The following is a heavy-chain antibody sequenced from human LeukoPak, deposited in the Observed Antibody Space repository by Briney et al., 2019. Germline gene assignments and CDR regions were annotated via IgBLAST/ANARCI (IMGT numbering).Heavy chain of an antibody. Sequence: PGGSLRLSCAASGFTFSSYAMSRVRQAPGKGLEWVSAISGSGGSTYYAASVKGRFTISRDNSKNTLYLQMNSLRAEDTAVYYCAASPSPMSSGWFYYWGQGTLVTVSS. CDR1: GFTFSSYA. V-gene: IGHV3-23*01. J-gene: IGHJ4*02. CDR3: AASPSPMSSGWFYY. D-gene: IGHD6-19*01. CDR2: ISGSGGST.